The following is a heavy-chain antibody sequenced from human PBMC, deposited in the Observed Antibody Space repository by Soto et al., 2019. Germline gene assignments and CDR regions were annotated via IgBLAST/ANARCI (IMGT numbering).Heavy chain of an antibody. Sequence: SETLSLTCTVSGGSVSSGSYYWSWIRQPPGKGLEWIGYIYYSGSTNYNPSLKSRVTISVDTSKNQFSLKLSSVTAADTAVYYCARHTGRGYSYGTDYWGREPWSPSPQ. D-gene: IGHD5-18*01. V-gene: IGHV4-61*01. J-gene: IGHJ4*02. CDR1: GGSVSSGSYY. CDR2: IYYSGST. CDR3: ARHTGRGYSYGTDY.